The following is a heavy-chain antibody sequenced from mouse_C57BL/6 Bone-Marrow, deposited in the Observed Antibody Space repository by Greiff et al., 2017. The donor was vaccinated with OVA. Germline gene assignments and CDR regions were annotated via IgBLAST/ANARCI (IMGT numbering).Heavy chain of an antibody. CDR2: ISDGGSYT. J-gene: IGHJ1*03. Sequence: EVQLVESGGGLVKPGGSLKLSCAASGFTFSSYAMSWVRQTPEKRLEWVATISDGGSYTYYPDNVKGRFTISRDNAKNNLYLQMSHLKSEDTAMYYCARDRGVVAHWYFDVWGTGTTVTVSS. CDR3: ARDRGVVAHWYFDV. V-gene: IGHV5-4*01. D-gene: IGHD1-1*01. CDR1: GFTFSSYA.